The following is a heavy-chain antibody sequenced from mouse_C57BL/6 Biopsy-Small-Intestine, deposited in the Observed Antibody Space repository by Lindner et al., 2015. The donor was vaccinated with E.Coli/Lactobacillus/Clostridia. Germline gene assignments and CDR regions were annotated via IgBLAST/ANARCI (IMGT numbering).Heavy chain of an antibody. Sequence: VQLQESGPELVKPGASVKMSCKASGYSFTDYLINWMKLSHGKSLEWIGRINPYSGDTFYNQKFKDKATLTVDKSSNTAHMELRSLTSEDSTLYYCARRWLTFDYWGQGTTLTVSS. CDR3: ARRWLTFDY. J-gene: IGHJ2*01. D-gene: IGHD2-3*01. V-gene: IGHV1-20*01. CDR1: GYSFTDYL. CDR2: INPYSGDT.